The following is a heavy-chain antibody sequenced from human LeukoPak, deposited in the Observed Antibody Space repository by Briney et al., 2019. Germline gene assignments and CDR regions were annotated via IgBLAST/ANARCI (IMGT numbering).Heavy chain of an antibody. V-gene: IGHV4-59*01. Sequence: SETLSLTCTVSGGSITNYYWTWIRQPPGKGLEWIGHIHYSASTNYNPSLKSRVTISVDTSKNQFSLKLSSVTAADTTVYYCARAYCGGDCFLGDFDYWGQGTLVTVSS. D-gene: IGHD2-21*02. CDR1: GGSITNYY. J-gene: IGHJ4*02. CDR3: ARAYCGGDCFLGDFDY. CDR2: IHYSAST.